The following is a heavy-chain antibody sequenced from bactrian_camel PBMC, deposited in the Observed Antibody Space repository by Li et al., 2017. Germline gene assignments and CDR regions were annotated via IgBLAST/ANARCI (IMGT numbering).Heavy chain of an antibody. J-gene: IGHJ4*01. CDR1: GYTYNRNC. D-gene: IGHD4*01. CDR2: ISTHSVST. CDR3: AADSSLPASPISCQIRIATMSSNY. V-gene: IGHV3-3*01. Sequence: HVQLVESGGGSVQAGGSLRLSCAASGYTYNRNCMAWFRQAPGKEREAVAVISTHSVSTCYADFVEGRFTISQDKEETTVWLQMDRLKPEDTAMYYCAADSSLPASPISCQIRIATMSSNYRGQGTQVTVS.